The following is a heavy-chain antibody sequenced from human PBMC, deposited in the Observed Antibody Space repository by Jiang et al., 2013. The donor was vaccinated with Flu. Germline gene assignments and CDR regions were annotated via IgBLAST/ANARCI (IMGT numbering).Heavy chain of an antibody. CDR1: GYTFTSYA. J-gene: IGHJ6*02. CDR2: INTNTGNP. Sequence: QSGSELKKPGASVKVSCKASGYTFTSYAMNWVRQAPGQGLEWMGWINTNTGNPTYAQGFTGRFVFSLDTSVSTAYPQISSLKAEDTAVYYCARPNYDSSGYQYFYYYYGMDVWGQGTTVTVSS. V-gene: IGHV7-4-1*02. D-gene: IGHD3-22*01. CDR3: ARPNYDSSGYQYFYYYYGMDV.